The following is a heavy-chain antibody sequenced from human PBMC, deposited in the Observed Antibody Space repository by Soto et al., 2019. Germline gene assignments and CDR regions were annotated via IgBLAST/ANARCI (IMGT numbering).Heavy chain of an antibody. CDR1: GGTFGSDA. V-gene: IGHV1-69*04. CDR3: ARDRTDSGYYTNWLDP. D-gene: IGHD3-22*01. CDR2: IIPILGTT. Sequence: RASVKVSCKASGGTFGSDAITWVRQAPGQGLEWVGRIIPILGTTNYAQNLQGRVTISADKSTLTSYMELHSLTSDDTALYYCARDRTDSGYYTNWLDPWGQGTQVTVSS. J-gene: IGHJ5*02.